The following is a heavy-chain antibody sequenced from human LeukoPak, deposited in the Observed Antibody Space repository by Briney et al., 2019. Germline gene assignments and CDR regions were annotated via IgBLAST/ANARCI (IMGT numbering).Heavy chain of an antibody. D-gene: IGHD1-14*01. CDR3: ARMSEPTF. CDR1: GYSFTNYW. J-gene: IGHJ4*02. Sequence: GESLKISCKGFGYSFTNYWIGWVRQMPGKGLEWMGITSPDDTETRYSPSFQGQVTISTDRSISTAYLQWSSLKASDTAMYYCARMSEPTFWGQGTLVTVSS. V-gene: IGHV5-51*01. CDR2: TSPDDTET.